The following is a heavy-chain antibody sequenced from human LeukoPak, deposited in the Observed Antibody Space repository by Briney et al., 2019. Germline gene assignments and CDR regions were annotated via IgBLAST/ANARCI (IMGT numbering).Heavy chain of an antibody. D-gene: IGHD5-18*01. J-gene: IGHJ4*02. Sequence: GGSLQISCQGSGYSFNHYWIAWVRQMPGNGLEWMGVIYPGDSDTRYSPSLQGQVNFSVDKSINTAYLQWSSLKASDSAVYYCARQDGQQLYYFDYWGQGTLVTVSS. CDR1: GYSFNHYW. CDR3: ARQDGQQLYYFDY. V-gene: IGHV5-51*01. CDR2: IYPGDSDT.